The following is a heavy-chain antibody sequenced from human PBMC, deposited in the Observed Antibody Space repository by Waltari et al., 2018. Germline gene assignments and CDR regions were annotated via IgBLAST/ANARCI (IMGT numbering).Heavy chain of an antibody. J-gene: IGHJ4*02. Sequence: QITLKESGPTLVKPTQTLTLTCTFSGFSLSTSGVGVGWIRQPPGKALEWLALIYWNDDKRYSPSLKSRLTITKDTSKNQVVLTMTNMDPVDTATYYCAHRPDSSGYYLTGYFDYWGQGTLVTFSS. V-gene: IGHV2-5*01. CDR2: IYWNDDK. CDR1: GFSLSTSGVG. CDR3: AHRPDSSGYYLTGYFDY. D-gene: IGHD3-22*01.